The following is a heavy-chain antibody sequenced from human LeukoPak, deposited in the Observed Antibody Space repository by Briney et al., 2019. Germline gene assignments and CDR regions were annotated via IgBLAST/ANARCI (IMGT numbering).Heavy chain of an antibody. D-gene: IGHD2-2*02. J-gene: IGHJ1*01. CDR3: ARDGLVPAAISQYFQH. CDR1: GFTFSTYA. V-gene: IGHV3-30*01. CDR2: ISYDGSNT. Sequence: GGSLRLSCEASGFTFSTYARHWVRQAPGKGLEWVAVISYDGSNTYYADSVKGRFTISRDNAKNTLYLQMNSLRAEDTAVYYCARDGLVPAAISQYFQHWGQGTLVTVSS.